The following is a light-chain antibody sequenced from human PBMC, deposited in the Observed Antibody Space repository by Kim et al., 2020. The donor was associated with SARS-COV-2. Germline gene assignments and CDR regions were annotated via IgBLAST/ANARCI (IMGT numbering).Light chain of an antibody. V-gene: IGLV4-69*01. CDR2: LNSDGSH. J-gene: IGLJ3*02. Sequence: QLVLTQSPSASASLGASVKLTCTPSSGHSSYAIAWHQQQPEKGPRYLMKLNSDGSHSKGDGIPDRFSGSSSGAERYLTISSLQSEDEADYYCQTWGTGIRVFGGGTQLTV. CDR3: QTWGTGIRV. CDR1: SGHSSYA.